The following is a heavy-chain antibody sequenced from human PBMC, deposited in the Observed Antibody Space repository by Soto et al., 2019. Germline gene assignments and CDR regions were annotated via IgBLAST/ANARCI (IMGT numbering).Heavy chain of an antibody. CDR1: GYKFTNYW. V-gene: IGHV5-10-1*01. CDR2: IDPTESHT. J-gene: IGHJ6*02. CDR3: ARFAGGAYVLDV. D-gene: IGHD3-16*01. Sequence: GESLKISCKGSGYKFTNYWIIWVRQMPGKGLEWMGKIDPTESHTKYSPSFQGHVTISVDKSITTAYLQWNSLKASDTAIYYCARFAGGAYVLDVWGQGTTVTVSS.